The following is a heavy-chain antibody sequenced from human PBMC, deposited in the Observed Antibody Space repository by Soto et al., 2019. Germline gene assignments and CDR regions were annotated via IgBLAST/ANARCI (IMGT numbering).Heavy chain of an antibody. CDR2: IGTAGDT. Sequence: EVQLVESGGGLVQPGGSLRLSCAASGFTFSSYDMHWVRQATGKGLEWVSAIGTAGDTYYPGSVKGRFTISRENAKNSLYLQMNSLRAGDMAVYYCARTGDSSGWPIDYWGQGTLVTVSS. D-gene: IGHD6-19*01. CDR3: ARTGDSSGWPIDY. V-gene: IGHV3-13*01. CDR1: GFTFSSYD. J-gene: IGHJ4*02.